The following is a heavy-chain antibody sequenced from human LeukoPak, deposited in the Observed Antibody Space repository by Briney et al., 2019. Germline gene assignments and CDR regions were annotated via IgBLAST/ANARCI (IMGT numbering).Heavy chain of an antibody. J-gene: IGHJ4*02. Sequence: EASVKVSCKASGYTFTSYGISWVRQAPGQGLEWMGWISAYNGNTNYAQKLQGRVTMTTDTSTSTAYMELRSLRSDDTAVYYCARVEGLLWFGDEYYFDYWGQGTLVTVSS. CDR1: GYTFTSYG. CDR2: ISAYNGNT. CDR3: ARVEGLLWFGDEYYFDY. V-gene: IGHV1-18*01. D-gene: IGHD3-10*01.